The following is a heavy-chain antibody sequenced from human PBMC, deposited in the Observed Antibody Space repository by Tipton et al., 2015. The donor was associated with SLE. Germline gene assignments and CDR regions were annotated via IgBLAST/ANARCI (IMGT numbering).Heavy chain of an antibody. D-gene: IGHD3-22*01. CDR3: ARSEDSPYYYDTSGYYYFDY. CDR2: IYYKGNT. CDR1: GGSISHYY. Sequence: LRLSCAVSGGSISHYYWSWIRQSPGKGLEWIGYIYYKGNTNYNPSLKSRVTFSLDPSKTQFYLKLSSVTAADTAVYYCARSEDSPYYYDTSGYYYFDYWGQGILVTVSS. V-gene: IGHV4-59*08. J-gene: IGHJ4*02.